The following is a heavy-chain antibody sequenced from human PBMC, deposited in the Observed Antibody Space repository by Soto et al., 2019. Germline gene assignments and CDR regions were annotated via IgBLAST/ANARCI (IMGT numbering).Heavy chain of an antibody. D-gene: IGHD6-19*01. Sequence: EVQLVESGGGLVQPGGSLRLSCAASGFTVSSNYMSWVRQAPGKGLEWVSVIYSGGSTYYADSVKGRFTISRDNSKNTLYLQMNSLRAEDTAVYYCAREIRVGSGWPGDYWGQGTRVTVSS. CDR2: IYSGGST. CDR3: AREIRVGSGWPGDY. V-gene: IGHV3-66*01. J-gene: IGHJ4*02. CDR1: GFTVSSNY.